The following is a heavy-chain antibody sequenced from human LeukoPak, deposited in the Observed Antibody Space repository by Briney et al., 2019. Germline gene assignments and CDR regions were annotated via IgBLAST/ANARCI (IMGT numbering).Heavy chain of an antibody. V-gene: IGHV4-61*02. J-gene: IGHJ3*02. CDR2: IYTSGST. D-gene: IGHD3-10*01. Sequence: SETLSLTCTVSGGSISSGSYYWSWIRQPAGKGLEWIGRIYTSGSTNYNPSLKSRVTISVDTSKNQFSLKLSSVTAADTAVYYCARSLYYYGSDSFDIWGQGTMVTVSS. CDR3: ARSLYYYGSDSFDI. CDR1: GGSISSGSYY.